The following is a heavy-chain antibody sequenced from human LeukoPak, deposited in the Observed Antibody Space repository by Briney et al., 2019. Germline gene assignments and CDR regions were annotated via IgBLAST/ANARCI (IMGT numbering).Heavy chain of an antibody. D-gene: IGHD3-10*01. J-gene: IGHJ5*02. CDR2: ISSTSIYT. CDR3: ARGGRIAMVRGNWFDP. Sequence: SGGSLRLSCAASGFTFSDYYMNWIRQAPGKGLEWVSYISSTSIYTDYTDSVEGRFTISRDNAKNSLYLQMNSLRAEDTAVYYCARGGRIAMVRGNWFDPWGQGTLVTVSS. CDR1: GFTFSDYY. V-gene: IGHV3-11*06.